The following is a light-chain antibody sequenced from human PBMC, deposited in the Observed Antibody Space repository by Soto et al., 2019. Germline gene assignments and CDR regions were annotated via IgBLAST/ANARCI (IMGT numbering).Light chain of an antibody. CDR1: SSDVGGYNY. J-gene: IGLJ2*01. V-gene: IGLV2-14*03. CDR2: DVT. CDR3: SSYTTSTTVV. Sequence: QSALTQPASVSAYPGQSITISCSGTSSDVGGYNYVSWYQQRPGKAPQLLIYDVTNRPSGVSYRFSGSKSGSTASLTISGLQAEDEADYYCSSYTTSTTVVFGGGTQLTV.